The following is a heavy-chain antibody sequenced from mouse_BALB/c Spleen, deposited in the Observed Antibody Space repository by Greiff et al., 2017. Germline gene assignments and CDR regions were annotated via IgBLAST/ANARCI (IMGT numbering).Heavy chain of an antibody. Sequence: QVQLKQSGAELARPGASVKLSCKASGYTFTSYWMQWVKQRPGQGLEWIGAIYPGDGDTRYTQKFKGKATLTADKSSSTAYMQLSSLASEDSAVYYCARDLSGDWFAYWGQGTLVTVSA. J-gene: IGHJ3*01. V-gene: IGHV1-87*01. CDR2: IYPGDGDT. CDR3: ARDLSGDWFAY. CDR1: GYTFTSYW.